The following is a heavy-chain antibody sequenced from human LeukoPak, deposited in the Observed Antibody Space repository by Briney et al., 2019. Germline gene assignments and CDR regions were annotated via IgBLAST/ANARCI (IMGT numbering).Heavy chain of an antibody. Sequence: GGSLRLSCAASGFTFSSYAMHWVRQAPGKGLEYVSVISSNGGSTYYANSVKGRFTISRDNSKNTLYLQMGSLRAEDVAVYYCASGSMTGYWYWGQGTLVTVSS. V-gene: IGHV3-64*01. J-gene: IGHJ4*02. CDR3: ASGSMTGYWY. D-gene: IGHD3-9*01. CDR1: GFTFSSYA. CDR2: ISSNGGST.